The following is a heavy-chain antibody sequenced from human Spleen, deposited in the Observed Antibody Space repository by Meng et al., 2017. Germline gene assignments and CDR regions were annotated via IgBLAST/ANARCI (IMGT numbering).Heavy chain of an antibody. CDR3: ARGPTTMAHDFDY. D-gene: IGHD4-11*01. CDR1: GGSFRDYY. CDR2: INHSGST. J-gene: IGHJ4*02. V-gene: IGHV4-34*01. Sequence: VHVQQGVGGLLKTYETLALTCVVYGGSFRDYYWSWIRPPPGKGLEWIGEINHSGSTNYNPSLESRATISVDTSQNNLSLKLSSVTAADSAVYYCARGPTTMAHDFDYWGQGTLVTVSS.